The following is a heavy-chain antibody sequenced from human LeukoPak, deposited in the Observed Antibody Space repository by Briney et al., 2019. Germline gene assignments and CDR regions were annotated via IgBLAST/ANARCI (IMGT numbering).Heavy chain of an antibody. CDR1: GFIFTDYY. CDR2: ISISGNYI. V-gene: IGHV3-11*01. Sequence: PGGSLRLSCAASGFIFTDYYMSWIRQAPGRGLEWVSYISISGNYISYAASVQGRFTISRDNAKNSVYLQMNSLRAEDTAVYYCARRAVAGYYFDSWGLGTLVAGSS. D-gene: IGHD6-19*01. J-gene: IGHJ4*02. CDR3: ARRAVAGYYFDS.